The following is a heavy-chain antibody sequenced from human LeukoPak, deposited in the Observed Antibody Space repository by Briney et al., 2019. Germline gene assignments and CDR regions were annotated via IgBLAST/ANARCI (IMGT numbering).Heavy chain of an antibody. J-gene: IGHJ5*02. V-gene: IGHV4-34*01. CDR3: ASATRGYGSGRGWFDP. CDR2: INHSGST. CDR1: GGSFSDYY. D-gene: IGHD3-10*01. Sequence: SETLSLTCSVYGGSFSDYYWTWIRQPPGKGLEWIGEINHSGSTNYNPPLQSRVTISVDTSKNQVSLTPSSVTAADTAVYYCASATRGYGSGRGWFDPWGQGTLVTVSS.